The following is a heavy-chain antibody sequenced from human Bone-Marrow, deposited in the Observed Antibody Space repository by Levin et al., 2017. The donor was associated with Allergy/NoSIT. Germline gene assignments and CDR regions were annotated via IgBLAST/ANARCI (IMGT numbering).Heavy chain of an antibody. V-gene: IGHV3-66*01. CDR1: GFTVSTDY. Sequence: GGSLRLSCAASGFTVSTDYMHWVRQAPGRGLEWVSIIYSGGTTFYADSVKGRFTISRDSSKNTLYLQMNSLSADDTAVYYCARAATLTVLYYYYYVMDVWGQGTTVIVSS. CDR3: ARAATLTVLYYYYYVMDV. CDR2: IYSGGTT. J-gene: IGHJ6*02. D-gene: IGHD2-21*02.